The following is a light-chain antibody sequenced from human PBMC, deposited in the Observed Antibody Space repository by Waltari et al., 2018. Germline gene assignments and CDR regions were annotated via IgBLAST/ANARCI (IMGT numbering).Light chain of an antibody. CDR3: SSYTSSSTWV. J-gene: IGLJ3*02. Sequence: QSALTQPASVSGSPGQSITISCTRPSSDIGSYTYVAWYQQHPGNAPKLMIYDGSGRPSGVSNRFSGSKSGNTASLTISGLQAEDEADYYCSSYTSSSTWVFGGGTKLTVL. CDR2: DGS. V-gene: IGLV2-14*01. CDR1: SSDIGSYTY.